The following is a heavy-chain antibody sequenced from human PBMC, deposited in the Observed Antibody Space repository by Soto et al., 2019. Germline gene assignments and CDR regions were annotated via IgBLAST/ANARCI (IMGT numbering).Heavy chain of an antibody. J-gene: IGHJ4*02. CDR1: GDSISSYY. D-gene: IGHD6-13*01. Sequence: SETLSLTCAVSGDSISSYYWRWIRQPPGKGLEWIGYIYYSGSTNYNPSLKSRVTMSVDTSKNQFSLRLSSVTAADTAMYYCARGSSRWDYWGQGTLVTVSS. CDR2: IYYSGST. CDR3: ARGSSRWDY. V-gene: IGHV4-59*12.